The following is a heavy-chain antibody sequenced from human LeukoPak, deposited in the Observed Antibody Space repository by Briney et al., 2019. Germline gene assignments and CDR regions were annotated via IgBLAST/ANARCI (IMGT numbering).Heavy chain of an antibody. D-gene: IGHD3-10*01. CDR1: GYTFTSYD. CDR3: AREDGSGSYYKYYYYGMDV. CDR2: INPSGGST. Sequence: ASVKVSCKASGYTFTSYDMHWVRQAPGQGLEWMGIINPSGGSTSYAQKFQGRVTMTRDTSTSTVYMELSSLRSEDTAVYYCAREDGSGSYYKYYYYGMDVWGQGTTVTVSS. V-gene: IGHV1-46*01. J-gene: IGHJ6*02.